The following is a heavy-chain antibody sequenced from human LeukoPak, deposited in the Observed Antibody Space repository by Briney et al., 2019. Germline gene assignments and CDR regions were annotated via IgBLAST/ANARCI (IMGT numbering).Heavy chain of an antibody. V-gene: IGHV4-39*02. CDR1: GGSISSSSYY. CDR2: IYYSGST. CDR3: ARDLANCSGGSCSDY. J-gene: IGHJ4*02. D-gene: IGHD2-15*01. Sequence: SETLSLTCTVSGGSISSSSYYWGWIRQPPGKGLEWIGSIYYSGSTYYNPSLKSRVTISVDTSKSQFSLKLSSVTAADTAVYYCARDLANCSGGSCSDYWGQGTLVTVSS.